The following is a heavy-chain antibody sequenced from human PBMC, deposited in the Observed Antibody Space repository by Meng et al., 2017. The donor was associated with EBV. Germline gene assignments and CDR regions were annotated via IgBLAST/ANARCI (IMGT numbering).Heavy chain of an antibody. V-gene: IGHV4-39*01. D-gene: IGHD6-19*01. J-gene: IGHJ5*02. CDR1: GDSISSFYY. Sequence: QLQLRESGPGQVKPSEPLSLTCAVSGDSISSFYYWGWNRQPPGRGLEWIGSVHYTGSTYYSPSLKSRVTVSVDTSKNQFSLRLTSVTAADTAVYYCARPFPSWQSPRLDPFGAWGQGTLVTVSS. CDR2: VHYTGST. CDR3: ARPFPSWQSPRLDPFGA.